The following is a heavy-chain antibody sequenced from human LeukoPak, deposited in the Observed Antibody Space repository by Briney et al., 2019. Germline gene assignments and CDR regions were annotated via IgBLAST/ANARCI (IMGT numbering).Heavy chain of an antibody. CDR2: IYYNGVS. J-gene: IGHJ4*02. V-gene: IGHV4-59*01. Sequence: PSETLSLTCTVSGGSISGYYWSWIRQPPGKGLEWIAYIYYNGVSNYNPSLKSRVIISVDSSKNQFSLKLTSVTAADTAVYYCARGYYFDYWGQGTLVTVSS. D-gene: IGHD1-14*01. CDR1: GGSISGYY. CDR3: ARGYYFDY.